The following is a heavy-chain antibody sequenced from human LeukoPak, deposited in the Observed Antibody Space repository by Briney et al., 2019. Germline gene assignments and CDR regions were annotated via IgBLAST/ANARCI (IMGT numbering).Heavy chain of an antibody. V-gene: IGHV4-30-2*01. CDR2: IYHSGST. CDR3: ASERTVDTAMVI. CDR1: GGSISSGGYS. J-gene: IGHJ4*02. Sequence: SQTLSLTCAVSGGSISSGGYSWSWIRQPPGKGLEWIGYIYHSGSTYYNPSLKSRVTISVDRSKNQFSLKLSSVTAADTAVYYCASERTVDTAMVIWGQGTLVTVSS. D-gene: IGHD5-18*01.